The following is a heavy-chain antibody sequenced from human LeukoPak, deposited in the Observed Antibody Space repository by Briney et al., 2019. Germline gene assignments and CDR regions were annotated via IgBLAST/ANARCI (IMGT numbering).Heavy chain of an antibody. CDR3: AKLGITMIGGV. V-gene: IGHV3-74*01. Sequence: GGSLRLSCAASGFMFSESWMHWVRQVPGKGLVWVARIYNDGSTTNYADSVKGRFTISRDNAANTLFLQMNSLRAEDTAVYYCAKLGITMIGGVWGKGTTVTISS. CDR2: IYNDGSTT. D-gene: IGHD3-10*02. CDR1: GFMFSESW. J-gene: IGHJ6*04.